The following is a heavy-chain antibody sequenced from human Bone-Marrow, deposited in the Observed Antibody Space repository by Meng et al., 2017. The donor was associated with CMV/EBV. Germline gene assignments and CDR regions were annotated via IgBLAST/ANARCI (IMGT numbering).Heavy chain of an antibody. D-gene: IGHD3-3*01. CDR2: IYPGDSDT. CDR3: ARSYYDFWSGYSTYYYYGMDV. Sequence: GGSLRLSCKGSGYSFTSYWIGWVRQMPGKGLEWMGIIYPGDSDTRYSPSFQGQVTISADKSISTAYLQWSSLKASDTAMYYCARSYYDFWSGYSTYYYYGMDVWGQGTKVTVSS. J-gene: IGHJ6*02. CDR1: GYSFTSYW. V-gene: IGHV5-51*01.